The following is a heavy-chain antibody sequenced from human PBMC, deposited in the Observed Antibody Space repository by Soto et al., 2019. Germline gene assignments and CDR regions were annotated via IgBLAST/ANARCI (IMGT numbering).Heavy chain of an antibody. D-gene: IGHD4-17*01. CDR1: GDSISRNSYY. J-gene: IGHJ4*02. CDR2: IYHTGRT. CDR3: ARVKDFGDLFDS. V-gene: IGHV4-39*01. Sequence: TSETLSLTCTVSGDSISRNSYYWGWVRQPPGKGLEWIGSIYHTGRTNHNPSLRSRVTISVDTSENQFSLRLTSVTAVDTAVYYCARVKDFGDLFDSWGQGTLVTVSS.